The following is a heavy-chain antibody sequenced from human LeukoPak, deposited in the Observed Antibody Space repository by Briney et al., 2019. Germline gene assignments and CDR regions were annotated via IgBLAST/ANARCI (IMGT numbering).Heavy chain of an antibody. D-gene: IGHD2-2*01. CDR1: GGSFSGYY. Sequence: SETLSLTCAVSGGSFSGYYWRWIRQPPGKGLEWVGVITHSGSTNYNPSLKSRVTISVDTSKNQFSLKLSSVTAADTAVYYCARGRPNLYCSSTSCYHYYYGMDVWGQGTTVTVSS. CDR3: ARGRPNLYCSSTSCYHYYYGMDV. CDR2: ITHSGST. J-gene: IGHJ6*02. V-gene: IGHV4-34*01.